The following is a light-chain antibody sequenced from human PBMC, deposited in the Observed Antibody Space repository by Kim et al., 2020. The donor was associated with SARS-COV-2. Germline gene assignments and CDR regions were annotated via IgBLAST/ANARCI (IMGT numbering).Light chain of an antibody. CDR3: HSYDSDSQV. CDR2: ENN. V-gene: IGLV6-57*04. CDR1: TGSIASRF. Sequence: NFMLTQPHSVSESPGKTVTISCTRSTGSIASRFVQWYQQRPGSVPTTVIYENNERPSGVPDRFSGSIDSSSNSASLTISGLKPEDEADYYCHSYDSDSQVFGGGTQLTV. J-gene: IGLJ2*01.